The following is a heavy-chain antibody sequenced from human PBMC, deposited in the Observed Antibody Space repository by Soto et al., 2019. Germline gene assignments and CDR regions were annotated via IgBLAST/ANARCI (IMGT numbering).Heavy chain of an antibody. CDR3: AHSLIGYYYDSSGSNWFDP. D-gene: IGHD3-22*01. J-gene: IGHJ5*02. Sequence: ITLKESGPTLVKPTQTLTLTCTFSGFSLSTSGVVVGWIRQPPGKPLQWLALIYWDDDKRYSPSLKSRLTITKDTSKNQVVITMTNMDPVDTATYYCAHSLIGYYYDSSGSNWFDPWGQGTLVTVSS. CDR2: IYWDDDK. V-gene: IGHV2-5*02. CDR1: GFSLSTSGVV.